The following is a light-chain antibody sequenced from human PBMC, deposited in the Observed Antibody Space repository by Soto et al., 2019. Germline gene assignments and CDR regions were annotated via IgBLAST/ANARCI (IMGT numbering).Light chain of an antibody. CDR1: QSVSSK. J-gene: IGKJ1*01. CDR3: QQYNNWPWT. Sequence: IMMTQSPATLSVSPGERATLSCRAGQSVSSKLAWYQRKPGQGPRLLIYDASTRATGVAARISDSGSGTEFTLTISSLQSEDFAIYYCQQYNNWPWTFGQGTKVDIK. CDR2: DAS. V-gene: IGKV3-15*01.